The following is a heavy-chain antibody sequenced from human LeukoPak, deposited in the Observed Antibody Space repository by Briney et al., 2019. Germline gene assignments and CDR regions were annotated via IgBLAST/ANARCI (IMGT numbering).Heavy chain of an antibody. CDR1: GGSFSGYY. CDR3: ARDLLNEGNHLDY. Sequence: PSETLSLTCAVYGGSFSGYYWSWIRQPPGKGLEWIGYIYYSGSTNYNPSLKSRVTISVDTSKNQFSLKLSSVTAADTAVYYCARDLLNEGNHLDYWGQGTLVTVSS. D-gene: IGHD4-23*01. J-gene: IGHJ4*02. CDR2: IYYSGST. V-gene: IGHV4-59*12.